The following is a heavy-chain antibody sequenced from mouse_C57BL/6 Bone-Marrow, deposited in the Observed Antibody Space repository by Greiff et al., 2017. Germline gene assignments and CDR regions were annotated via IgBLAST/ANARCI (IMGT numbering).Heavy chain of an antibody. CDR3: TQRAEWDDYYDMDY. J-gene: IGHJ2*01. CDR2: IDWDDDK. D-gene: IGHD2-3*01. Sequence: QVQLKESGPGIVQPSQSLSLSCSSSGFSLSTPGMGVSWIRQPSGMGLEWLAHIDWDDDKCYNPSLKSRLTISENTSRNQVFLKSTSVDTADTASYSGTQRAEWDDYYDMDYWGQGTTLTVSS. V-gene: IGHV8-12*01. CDR1: GFSLSTPGMG.